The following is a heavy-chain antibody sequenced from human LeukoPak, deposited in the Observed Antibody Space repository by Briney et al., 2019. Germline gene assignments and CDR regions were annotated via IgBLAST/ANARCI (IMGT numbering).Heavy chain of an antibody. D-gene: IGHD6-13*01. CDR3: ARDSGWFRFDS. J-gene: IGHJ4*02. V-gene: IGHV3-7*03. CDR1: GFSFSSYW. CDR2: IKEDGSDK. Sequence: GGSLRLSRAASGFSFSSYWMTWVRQAPGKGLEWVANIKEDGSDKYYVDSVKGRFTISRDNAKNSLYLQMNSLRAEDTAVYYCARDSGWFRFDSWGQGALVTVSS.